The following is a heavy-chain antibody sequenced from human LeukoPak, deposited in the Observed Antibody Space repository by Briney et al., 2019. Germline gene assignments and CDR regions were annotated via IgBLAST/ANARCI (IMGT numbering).Heavy chain of an antibody. CDR2: IQYDGSNE. J-gene: IGHJ6*04. CDR1: GFTFSSYG. V-gene: IGHV3-30*02. D-gene: IGHD3-3*01. CDR3: ARDLQEVAWGRITIFGGSDV. Sequence: PGGSLRLSCAASGFTFSSYGMHWVRQAPGKGLEWVAYIQYDGSNEQYAHSVKGRFRISRDNAKNSLYLKMNSLRAEDTAVYYCARDLQEVAWGRITIFGGSDVWGKGTTVTVSS.